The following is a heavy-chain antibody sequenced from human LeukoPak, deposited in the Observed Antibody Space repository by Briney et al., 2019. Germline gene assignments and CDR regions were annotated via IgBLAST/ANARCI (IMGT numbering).Heavy chain of an antibody. CDR2: IYSGGST. V-gene: IGHV3-66*04. CDR3: ARRPPINWGIDY. CDR1: GFTVSTNY. D-gene: IGHD7-27*01. J-gene: IGHJ4*02. Sequence: GGSLRLSCAASGFTVSTNYMTWVRQAPGEGLEWVSVIYSGGSTYYADSVKGRFTISRDNSKNTLYLQMNSLRAEDTAVYYCARRPPINWGIDYWGQGTLVTVSS.